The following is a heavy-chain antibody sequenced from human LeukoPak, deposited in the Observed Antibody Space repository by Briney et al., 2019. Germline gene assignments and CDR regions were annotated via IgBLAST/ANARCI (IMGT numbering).Heavy chain of an antibody. Sequence: PSETLSLTCDVSGYSISNPYYWGWIRQPPGKGLEWIGNIYRSGSTYYNPSLKSRVTISVDTSKNQFSLNLNSVTAADTAMYYCARQRGSYYFDYWGQGTLVSVSS. D-gene: IGHD1-26*01. CDR1: GYSISNPYY. V-gene: IGHV4-38-2*01. CDR3: ARQRGSYYFDY. CDR2: IYRSGST. J-gene: IGHJ4*02.